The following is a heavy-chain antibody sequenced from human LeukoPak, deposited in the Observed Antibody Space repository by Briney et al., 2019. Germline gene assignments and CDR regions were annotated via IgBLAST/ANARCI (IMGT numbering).Heavy chain of an antibody. J-gene: IGHJ4*02. CDR3: VRHSSLSSGYYY. D-gene: IGHD3-22*01. Sequence: SETLSVTCAVYGGSFSGYYWCWIRQPPGKGLGWIGSIYYSGSTYYNPSLKSRVTISVDTSKNQFSLELSSVTAADTAVYYCVRHSSLSSGYYYWGQGTLVTVSS. CDR1: GGSFSGYY. CDR2: IYYSGST. V-gene: IGHV4-34*01.